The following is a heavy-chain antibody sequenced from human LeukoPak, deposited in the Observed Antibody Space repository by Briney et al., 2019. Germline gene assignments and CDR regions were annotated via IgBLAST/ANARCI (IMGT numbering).Heavy chain of an antibody. CDR3: AKHNGDYEYGMDV. Sequence: SGGSLRLSCAASGFTFSSFAMSWVRQAPGKGLDWVSTISGNGNSAHFADSVKGWFIISRDNSKNTLYLQMNSLRAEDTAVYYCAKHNGDYEYGMDVWGQGTTVTVSS. CDR1: GFTFSSFA. CDR2: ISGNGNSA. D-gene: IGHD4-17*01. V-gene: IGHV3-23*01. J-gene: IGHJ6*02.